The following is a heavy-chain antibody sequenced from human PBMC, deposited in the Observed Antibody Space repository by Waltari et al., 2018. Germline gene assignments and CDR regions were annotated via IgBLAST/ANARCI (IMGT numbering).Heavy chain of an antibody. CDR1: GYTFTSYG. D-gene: IGHD2-15*01. Sequence: QVQLVQSGAEVKKPGASVKVSCKASGYTFTSYGISWVRQAPGQGLEWMGWISAYNGNTGHAQKFQGRVTMTRNTSISTAYMELSSLRSEDTAVYYFARATRDCSGGSCYRYYFDYWGQGTLVTVSS. CDR2: ISAYNGNT. V-gene: IGHV1-18*01. J-gene: IGHJ4*02. CDR3: ARATRDCSGGSCYRYYFDY.